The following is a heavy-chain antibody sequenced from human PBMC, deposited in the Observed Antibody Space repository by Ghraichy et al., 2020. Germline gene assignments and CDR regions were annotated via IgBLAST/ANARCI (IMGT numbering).Heavy chain of an antibody. V-gene: IGHV1-8*03. CDR1: AYIFSTYD. Sequence: VKVSCKASAYIFSTYDITWVRQATGQGLEWMGWMNPSSGNTGYAQSFQGRVTFTRDTSTNTAYMEIISLRSEDTAVYYCARAIRYQLLSEYWGQGTLVTVSS. J-gene: IGHJ4*02. CDR3: ARAIRYQLLSEY. CDR2: MNPSSGNT. D-gene: IGHD2-2*01.